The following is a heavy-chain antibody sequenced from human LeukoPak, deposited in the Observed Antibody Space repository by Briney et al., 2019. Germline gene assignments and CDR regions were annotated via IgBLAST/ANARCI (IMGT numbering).Heavy chain of an antibody. CDR1: GFTFSNYD. CDR3: GRGSCSSSSCYERLNGLDV. Sequence: GGSLRLSCAASGFTFSNYDMHWVRQAAGKGLEWVSSIDAAGDTYYPGSVKGPFTISRENAKKSFYLQMNSLRAGDTAVYYCGRGSCSSSSCYERLNGLDVWGQGTPVTVSS. J-gene: IGHJ6*02. D-gene: IGHD2-2*01. V-gene: IGHV3-13*01. CDR2: IDAAGDT.